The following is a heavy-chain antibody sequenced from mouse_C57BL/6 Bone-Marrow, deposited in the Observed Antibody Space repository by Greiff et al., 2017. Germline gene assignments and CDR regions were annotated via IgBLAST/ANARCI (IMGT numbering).Heavy chain of an antibody. CDR2: ISSGSSTI. J-gene: IGHJ1*03. V-gene: IGHV5-17*01. D-gene: IGHD1-1*01. Sequence: EVKLMESGGGLVKPGGSLKLSCAASGFTFSDYGMHWVRQAPEKGLEWVAYISSGSSTIYYADTVKGRFTISRDNAKNTLFLQMTSLRSEDTAMYYCAREGSSYWYFDVWGTGTTVTVSS. CDR1: GFTFSDYG. CDR3: AREGSSYWYFDV.